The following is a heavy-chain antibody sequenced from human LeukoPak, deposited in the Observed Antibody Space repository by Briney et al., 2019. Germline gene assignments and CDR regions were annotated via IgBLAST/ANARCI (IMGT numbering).Heavy chain of an antibody. J-gene: IGHJ5*02. V-gene: IGHV1-69*06. CDR2: IIPIFGTA. Sequence: ASVKVSCKASGYTFSSYGISWVRQAPGQGLEWMAGIIPIFGTANYAQKFQGRVTITADKSTSTAYMELSSLRSEDTAVYYCARGQTGYSSGWLDPWGQGTLVTVSS. D-gene: IGHD6-19*01. CDR3: ARGQTGYSSGWLDP. CDR1: GYTFSSYG.